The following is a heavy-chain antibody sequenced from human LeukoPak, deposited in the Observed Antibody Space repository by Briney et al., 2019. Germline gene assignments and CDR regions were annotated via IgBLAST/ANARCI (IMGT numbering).Heavy chain of an antibody. D-gene: IGHD4-23*01. CDR2: IYYSGST. CDR3: ARETTVVTPGRSDVFDI. Sequence: SETLSLTCTVSGGSISSHYWNWIRQPPGKGLEWIGYIYYSGSTNYNASLKSRVTISVDTSKNKFSLKLSSVTAADTAVYYCARETTVVTPGRSDVFDIWGQGTMVTVSS. CDR1: GGSISSHY. V-gene: IGHV4-59*11. J-gene: IGHJ3*02.